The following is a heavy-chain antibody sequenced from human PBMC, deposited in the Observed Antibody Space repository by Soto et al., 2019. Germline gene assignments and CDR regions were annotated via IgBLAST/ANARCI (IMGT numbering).Heavy chain of an antibody. J-gene: IGHJ4*02. CDR2: MNPNTGNT. CDR3: ARRKERSGPYYLDS. V-gene: IGHV1-8*01. CDR1: GYTFATYD. Sequence: QVQLVQSGAEVKKPGASVKVSCKASGYTFATYDFAWVLQATGQGLEWMGWMNPNTGNTGYAQAFRGRVTMTRNTSITTAYMELSSLRSEDTAVYFCARRKERSGPYYLDSWGQGTLVTVSS. D-gene: IGHD6-25*01.